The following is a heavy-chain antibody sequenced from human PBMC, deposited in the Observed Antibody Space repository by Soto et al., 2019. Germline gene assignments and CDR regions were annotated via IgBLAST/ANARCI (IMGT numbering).Heavy chain of an antibody. CDR3: ASYDYIWETPGGDIRAFDI. Sequence: GGSLRLSCAASGFIFSNYAMDWVRQAPGKGLEWVALIWYDGSNQYYADSVKGRFTISRDNSKNTLYLQMNGLRDEDTAVYYCASYDYIWETPGGDIRAFDIWSRGTMVTVSS. V-gene: IGHV3-33*01. J-gene: IGHJ3*02. CDR1: GFIFSNYA. D-gene: IGHD3-16*01. CDR2: IWYDGSNQ.